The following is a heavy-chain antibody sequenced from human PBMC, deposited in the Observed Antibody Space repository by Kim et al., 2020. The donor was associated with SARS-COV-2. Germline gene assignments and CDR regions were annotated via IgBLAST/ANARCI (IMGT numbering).Heavy chain of an antibody. V-gene: IGHV4-59*01. CDR2: IYYSGST. D-gene: IGHD3-10*01. CDR3: ARVVGYYYGSGSYYVFDY. Sequence: SETLSLTCTVSGGSISSYYWSWIRQPPGKGLEWIGYIYYSGSTNYNPSLKSRVTISVDTSKNQFSLKLSSVTAADTAVYYCARVVGYYYGSGSYYVFDYWGQGTLVTVSS. CDR1: GGSISSYY. J-gene: IGHJ4*02.